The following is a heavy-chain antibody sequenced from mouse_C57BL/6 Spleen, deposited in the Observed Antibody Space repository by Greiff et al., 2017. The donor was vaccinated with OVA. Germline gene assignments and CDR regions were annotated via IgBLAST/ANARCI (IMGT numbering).Heavy chain of an antibody. J-gene: IGHJ4*01. V-gene: IGHV1-26*01. Sequence: EVQLQQSGPELVKPGASVKISCKASGYTFTDYYMNWVKQSHGKSLEWIGDINPNNGGTSYNQKFKGKATLTVDKSSSTAYMELRSLTSEDSAVYYCTRLRYHDENYYAMDYWGQGTSVTVSS. CDR3: TRLRYHDENYYAMDY. D-gene: IGHD1-1*01. CDR2: INPNNGGT. CDR1: GYTFTDYY.